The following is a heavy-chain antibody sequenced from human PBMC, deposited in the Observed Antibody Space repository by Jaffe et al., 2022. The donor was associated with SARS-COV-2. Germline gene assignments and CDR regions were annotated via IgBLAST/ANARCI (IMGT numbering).Heavy chain of an antibody. CDR1: GFTFSNYA. CDR3: AKSLNWEFYFDS. J-gene: IGHJ4*02. V-gene: IGHV3-23*01. Sequence: EVQLLESGGGLVQPGGSLRLSCVVSGFTFSNYAMNWVRQAPGKRLEWVSGISDASDRTYYADSVKGRFTISRDNLKNTVFLQMNSLRAEDTAVYYCAKSLNWEFYFDSWGQGTLVTVSS. D-gene: IGHD1-1*01. CDR2: ISDASDRT.